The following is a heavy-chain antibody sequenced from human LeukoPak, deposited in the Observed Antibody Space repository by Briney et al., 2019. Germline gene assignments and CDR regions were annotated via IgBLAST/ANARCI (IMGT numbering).Heavy chain of an antibody. Sequence: SETLSLICTVSGGSISSYYWGWIRQPAGKGLEWIGRIYTSGSTNYNPSLKSRVTMSVDTSKNQFSLKLSSVTAADTAVYYCARDCSGGSCYSRFDYWGQGTLVTVSS. CDR2: IYTSGST. V-gene: IGHV4-4*07. J-gene: IGHJ4*02. CDR3: ARDCSGGSCYSRFDY. CDR1: GGSISSYY. D-gene: IGHD2-15*01.